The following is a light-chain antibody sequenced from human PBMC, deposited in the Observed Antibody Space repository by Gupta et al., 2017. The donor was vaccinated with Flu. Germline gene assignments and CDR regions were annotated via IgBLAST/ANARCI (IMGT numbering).Light chain of an antibody. CDR1: TSNIGSNY. CDR3: ATWDDSLNGWV. J-gene: IGLJ3*02. Sequence: QSVLTQPPSASGTPGQRVTISCSGSTSNIGSNYVYWYQQLPRAAPQLLIYRNNQRPSGVPDRFSGSKSGTSASLAISGLRSEDEADYYCATWDDSLNGWVFGGGTKLAVL. V-gene: IGLV1-47*01. CDR2: RNN.